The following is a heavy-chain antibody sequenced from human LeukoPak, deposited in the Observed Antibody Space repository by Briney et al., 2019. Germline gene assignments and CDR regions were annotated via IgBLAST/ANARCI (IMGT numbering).Heavy chain of an antibody. J-gene: IGHJ5*02. CDR3: ARDQGYSSGWYRFDP. D-gene: IGHD6-19*01. V-gene: IGHV3-30*03. Sequence: GGSLRLSCAASGFTFSSYGMHWVRQAPGKGLEWVAVISYDGSDKYYADSVKGRFTISRDNSKNTLYLQMNSLRTEDTAVYYCARDQGYSSGWYRFDPWGQGTLVTVSS. CDR1: GFTFSSYG. CDR2: ISYDGSDK.